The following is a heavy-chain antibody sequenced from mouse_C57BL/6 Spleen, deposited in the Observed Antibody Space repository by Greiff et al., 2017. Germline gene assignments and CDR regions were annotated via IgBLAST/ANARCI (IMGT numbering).Heavy chain of an antibody. Sequence: EVKLMESEGGLVQPGSSMKLSCTASGFTFSDYYMAWVRQVPEKGLECVANINYDGSSTYYLDSLKSRFIISRDNAKNILYLQMSSLKSEDTATYYCARDRRGPFDYWGQGTTLTVSS. V-gene: IGHV5-16*01. J-gene: IGHJ2*01. CDR3: ARDRRGPFDY. CDR1: GFTFSDYY. CDR2: INYDGSST.